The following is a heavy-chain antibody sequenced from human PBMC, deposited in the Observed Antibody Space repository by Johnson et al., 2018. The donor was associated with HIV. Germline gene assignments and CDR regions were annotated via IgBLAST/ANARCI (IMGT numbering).Heavy chain of an antibody. CDR2: IKQDGTEK. D-gene: IGHD6-19*01. CDR1: GFTFSFYW. Sequence: VQLVESGGGLVQPGGSLRLSCAASGFTFSFYWMSWVRQAPGKGLEWVANIKQDGTEKFYADSVKGRSTISRDNAMNSLYLQMNTVRAEDTAVYYCAKVIAVAGTGAFDIWGQGTMVTVSS. CDR3: AKVIAVAGTGAFDI. V-gene: IGHV3-7*01. J-gene: IGHJ3*02.